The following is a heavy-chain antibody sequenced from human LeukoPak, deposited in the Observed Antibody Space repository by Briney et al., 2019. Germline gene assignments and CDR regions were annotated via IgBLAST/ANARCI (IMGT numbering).Heavy chain of an antibody. V-gene: IGHV3-7*03. D-gene: IGHD5-18*01. J-gene: IGHJ4*02. CDR3: AGDKLYYFDY. CDR1: GFTFSSFW. Sequence: GGSLRLSCAASGFTFSSFWMTWVRQAPGKGLEWVANIKQDGSEKYYVDSVKGRFTISRDNAKNSLYLQMNSLRAEDTAVYYCAGDKLYYFDYWGQGTLVTVSS. CDR2: IKQDGSEK.